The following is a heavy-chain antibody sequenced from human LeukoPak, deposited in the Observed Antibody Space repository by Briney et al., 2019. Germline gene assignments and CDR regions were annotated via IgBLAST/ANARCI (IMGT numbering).Heavy chain of an antibody. J-gene: IGHJ4*02. D-gene: IGHD2-15*01. CDR1: GFTFSSYA. Sequence: GGSLRLSCAASGFTFSSYAMSWVRQAPGKGLEWVSVISDRGGSSYYADSVKGRFTISRDNSKNTLYLQMNSLRAEDTAVYYCARESRDCSGGSCYFYWGQGTLVTVSS. V-gene: IGHV3-23*01. CDR3: ARESRDCSGGSCYFY. CDR2: ISDRGGSS.